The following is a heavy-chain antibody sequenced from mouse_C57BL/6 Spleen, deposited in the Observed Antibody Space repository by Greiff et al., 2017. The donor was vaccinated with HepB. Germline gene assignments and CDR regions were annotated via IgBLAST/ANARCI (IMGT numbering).Heavy chain of an antibody. V-gene: IGHV1-50*01. CDR3: AREGGTTVVVGDYAMDD. CDR2: IDPSDSYT. Sequence: VQLQQPGAELVKPGASVKLSCKASGYTFTSYWMQWVKQRPGQGLEWIGEIDPSDSYTNYNQKFKGKATLTVDTSSSTAYMQLSSLTSEDSSVYYCAREGGTTVVVGDYAMDDWGQGTSVTVSS. D-gene: IGHD1-1*01. CDR1: GYTFTSYW. J-gene: IGHJ4*01.